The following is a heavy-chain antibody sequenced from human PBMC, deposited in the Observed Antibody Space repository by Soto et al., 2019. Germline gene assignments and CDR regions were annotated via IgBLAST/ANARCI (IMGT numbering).Heavy chain of an antibody. CDR1: GGSISSYY. D-gene: IGHD2-2*01. V-gene: IGHV4-59*12. CDR2: IYYSGST. J-gene: IGHJ6*02. CDR3: ARDSTPAATDYYYGMDV. Sequence: SETLSLTCTVSGGSISSYYWTWIRQPPGKGLEWIGYIYYSGSTNYNPSLKSRVTISVDTSKNQFSLKLSSVTAADTAVYYCARDSTPAATDYYYGMDVWGQGTTVTVS.